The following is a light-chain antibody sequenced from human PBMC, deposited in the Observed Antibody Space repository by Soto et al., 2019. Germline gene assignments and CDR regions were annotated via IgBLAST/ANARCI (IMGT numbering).Light chain of an antibody. Sequence: SYELTQPLSVSVALGQKARITCGGNNIETKNVQWYQQKPGQAPVLVMFRDTNRPSGIPERFSGSNSGNTATLTISRAQAGDEAAYYCQVWDSSTVFGGGTKLTVL. CDR2: RDT. CDR1: NIETKN. V-gene: IGLV3-9*01. CDR3: QVWDSSTV. J-gene: IGLJ3*02.